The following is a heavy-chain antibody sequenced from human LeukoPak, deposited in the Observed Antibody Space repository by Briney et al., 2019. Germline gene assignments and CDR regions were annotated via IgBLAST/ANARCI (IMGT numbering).Heavy chain of an antibody. CDR3: ARHERGPGIAVAGTYYYYGMDV. J-gene: IGHJ6*02. Sequence: PSETLSLTCTVSGGSISRYYWSWIRQPPGKGLEWIGYIYYSGSTNYNPSLKSRVTISVDTSKNQFSLKLSSVTAADTAVYYCARHERGPGIAVAGTYYYYGMDVWGQGTTVTVSS. D-gene: IGHD6-19*01. CDR1: GGSISRYY. CDR2: IYYSGST. V-gene: IGHV4-59*08.